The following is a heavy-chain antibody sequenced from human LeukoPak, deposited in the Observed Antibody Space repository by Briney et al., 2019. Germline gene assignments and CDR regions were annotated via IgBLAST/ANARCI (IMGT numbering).Heavy chain of an antibody. V-gene: IGHV4-59*08. J-gene: IGHJ4*02. CDR2: IYSSGST. CDR1: GGSISGYY. CDR3: ARHRYTSSSSYFDF. D-gene: IGHD6-6*01. Sequence: PSETLSLTCTVSGGSISGYYWTWIRQPPGEGLEWIGYIYSSGSTNYNPSLKSRVTISVDTSKNQFSLRLSSVTAADTAVYYCARHRYTSSSSYFDFWGQGTLVTVSS.